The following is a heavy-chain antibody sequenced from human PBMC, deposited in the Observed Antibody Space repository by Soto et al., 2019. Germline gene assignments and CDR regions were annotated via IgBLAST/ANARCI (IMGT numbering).Heavy chain of an antibody. CDR3: ARERQYEPLLY. D-gene: IGHD2-2*01. V-gene: IGHV1-18*01. CDR2: VSAYNRNT. CDR1: GYTVTNYG. J-gene: IGHJ4*02. Sequence: QVQLVQSGVEVKKPGASVKVSCQASGYTVTNYGITWLRQAPGQGLEWMGWVSAYNRNTHYAQIFQDRVTMTTETSTRTAYLESRNLKSDATSIYFCARERQYEPLLYWGQGTLVTVSS.